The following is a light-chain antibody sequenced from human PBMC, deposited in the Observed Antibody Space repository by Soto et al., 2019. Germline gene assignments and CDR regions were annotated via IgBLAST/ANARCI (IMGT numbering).Light chain of an antibody. CDR1: SSDVGGYNY. Sequence: QSALTQPASVSGSPGQSITISCTGTSSDVGGYNYVSWYQQHPGKAPKLMIYDVSNRPSGVSNRFSGSKSGNTASLTISGLQAEDEADDYCSSYTSSSTPHVVFGGGTQLTVL. CDR3: SSYTSSSTPHVV. V-gene: IGLV2-14*01. CDR2: DVS. J-gene: IGLJ2*01.